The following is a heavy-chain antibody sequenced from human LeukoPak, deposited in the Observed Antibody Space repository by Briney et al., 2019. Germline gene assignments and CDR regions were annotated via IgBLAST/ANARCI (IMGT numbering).Heavy chain of an antibody. Sequence: PGGSLRLSCAASGFTFSSYSMNWVRQAPGKGLEWVSGISGSGGSTYYADSVKGRFTISRDNSKNTLYLQMNSLRAEDTAVYYCAKGTRSSSWFHFDYWGQGTLVTVSS. CDR2: ISGSGGST. D-gene: IGHD6-13*01. V-gene: IGHV3-23*01. CDR1: GFTFSSYS. CDR3: AKGTRSSSWFHFDY. J-gene: IGHJ4*02.